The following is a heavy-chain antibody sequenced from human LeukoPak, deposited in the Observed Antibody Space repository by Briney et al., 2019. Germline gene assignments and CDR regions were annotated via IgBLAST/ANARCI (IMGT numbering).Heavy chain of an antibody. CDR1: GCSISSGSYY. D-gene: IGHD3-22*01. Sequence: SQTLSLTCTVSGCSISSGSYYWSWIRQPAGKGLEWIGRIYTSESTNYNPSLKSRVTISVDTSKNQFSLKLSSVTAADTAVYYCASGHYYDSSGYYGLGYWGQGTLVTVSS. J-gene: IGHJ4*02. CDR2: IYTSEST. CDR3: ASGHYYDSSGYYGLGY. V-gene: IGHV4-61*02.